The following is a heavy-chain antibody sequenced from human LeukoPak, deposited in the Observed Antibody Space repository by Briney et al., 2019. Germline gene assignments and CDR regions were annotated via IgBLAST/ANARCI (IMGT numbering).Heavy chain of an antibody. CDR1: GGSISSYY. J-gene: IGHJ4*02. D-gene: IGHD1-26*01. V-gene: IGHV4-59*01. CDR2: IYYSGST. Sequence: SETLSLTCTVSGGSISSYYWSWIRQPPGKGLEWIGYIYYSGSTNYNPSLKSRVTISVDTSKNQFSLKLSSVTAADTAVYYCARESGSYLPGHNQFDYWGQGTLVTVSS. CDR3: ARESGSYLPGHNQFDY.